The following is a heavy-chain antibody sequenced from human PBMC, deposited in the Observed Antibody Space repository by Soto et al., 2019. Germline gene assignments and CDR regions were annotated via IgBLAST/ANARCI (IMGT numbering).Heavy chain of an antibody. Sequence: GGSLRLSCAASGFTVSSNYMSWVRQAPGKGLEWVSVIYSGGSTYYADSVKGRFTISRDNSKNTLYLQMNSLRAEDTAVYYCAMGPVDTAMSDAFDIWGQGTMVTVSS. J-gene: IGHJ3*02. CDR2: IYSGGST. V-gene: IGHV3-53*01. CDR1: GFTVSSNY. CDR3: AMGPVDTAMSDAFDI. D-gene: IGHD5-18*01.